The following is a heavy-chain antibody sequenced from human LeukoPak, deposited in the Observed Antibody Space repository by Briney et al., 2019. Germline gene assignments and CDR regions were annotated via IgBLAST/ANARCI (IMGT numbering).Heavy chain of an antibody. V-gene: IGHV4-59*01. J-gene: IGHJ4*02. CDR2: IYYTGST. CDR1: GGSISSYY. D-gene: IGHD4-11*01. Sequence: SETLSLTCTVSGGSISSYYWNWIRQSPGKGLEWIGYIYYTGSTNYNPSLRSRVTISVDTSKNQFSLKLSSVNAADTAVYYCARDRVRGNSNPFFDYWGQGTLVTVSS. CDR3: ARDRVRGNSNPFFDY.